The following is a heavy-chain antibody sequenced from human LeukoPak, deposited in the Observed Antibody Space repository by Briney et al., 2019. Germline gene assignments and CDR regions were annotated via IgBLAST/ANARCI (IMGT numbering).Heavy chain of an antibody. CDR1: GYSIDSDTYY. Sequence: NPSETLSLTCSVSGYSIDSDTYYWAWIRQPPGEGLEWIASISYSGNTYYNPSLQSRVTISVDTSKIHFPLRLTSVTAADTAVYYCARLTSGAFYFDYWGQGVLVTVSS. V-gene: IGHV4-39*02. D-gene: IGHD3-10*01. CDR2: ISYSGNT. J-gene: IGHJ4*02. CDR3: ARLTSGAFYFDY.